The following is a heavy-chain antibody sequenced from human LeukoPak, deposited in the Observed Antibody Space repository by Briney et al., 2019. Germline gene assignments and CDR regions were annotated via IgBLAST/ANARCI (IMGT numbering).Heavy chain of an antibody. Sequence: SETLSLTCTVSGGSISSYYWSWIRQPPGKGLEWIGYIYYSGSTNYNPSLKSRVTISVDTSKNQFSLRLSSVTAADTAVYYCARDAYSGYGPPDYYMDVWGKGTTVTISS. CDR2: IYYSGST. V-gene: IGHV4-59*01. CDR3: ARDAYSGYGPPDYYMDV. CDR1: GGSISSYY. D-gene: IGHD5-12*01. J-gene: IGHJ6*03.